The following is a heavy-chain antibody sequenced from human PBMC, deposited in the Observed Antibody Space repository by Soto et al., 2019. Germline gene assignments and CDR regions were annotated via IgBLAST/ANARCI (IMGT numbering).Heavy chain of an antibody. D-gene: IGHD4-4*01. J-gene: IGHJ3*01. V-gene: IGHV4-59*08. CDR1: GGSISSYY. CDR3: AIFFSNSGVFYLLAL. Sequence: SETLSLTCTVSGGSISSYYWSWIRQPPGKGLEWIGYIYYSGSTNYNPSLKSRVTISVDTSKNQFSLKLSSVTAADMAVYYCAIFFSNSGVFYLLALGGQGTMVTV. CDR2: IYYSGST.